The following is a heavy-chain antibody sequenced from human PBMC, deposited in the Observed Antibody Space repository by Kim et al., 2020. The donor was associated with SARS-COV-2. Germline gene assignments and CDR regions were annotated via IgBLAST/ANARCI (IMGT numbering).Heavy chain of an antibody. CDR3: AKAHSSSWTDYFDY. D-gene: IGHD6-13*01. V-gene: IGHV3-30*18. J-gene: IGHJ4*02. Sequence: GGSLRLSCAASGFTFSSYGMHWVRQAPGKGLEWVAVISYDGSNKYYADSVKGRFTISRDNSKNTLYLQMNSLRAEDTAVYYCAKAHSSSWTDYFDYWGQGTLVTVSS. CDR1: GFTFSSYG. CDR2: ISYDGSNK.